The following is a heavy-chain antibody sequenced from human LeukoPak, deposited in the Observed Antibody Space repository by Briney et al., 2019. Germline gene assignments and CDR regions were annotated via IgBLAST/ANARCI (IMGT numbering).Heavy chain of an antibody. D-gene: IGHD5-12*01. CDR2: INQDGSEK. J-gene: IGHJ4*02. CDR1: GFTFSSNW. V-gene: IGHV3-7*01. CDR3: ARHGTPLGRGISGKNYFDY. Sequence: GGSLRLSCAASGFTFSSNWMNWVRQTPGKGLEWVANINQDGSEKYYVDSVKGRLTISRDNANNSLYLQMNSLRAEDTAVYYCARHGTPLGRGISGKNYFDYWGQGTLVTVSS.